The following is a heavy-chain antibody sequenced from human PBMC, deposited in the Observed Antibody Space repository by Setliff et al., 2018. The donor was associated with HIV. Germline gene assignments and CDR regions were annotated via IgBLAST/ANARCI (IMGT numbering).Heavy chain of an antibody. V-gene: IGHV1-46*01. Sequence: ASVKVSCKASGYTFTGYYMHWVRQAPGQGLEWMGIINPSSGSTTYAQKFQGRVTMTRDTSTSTVYMELSSLRSEDTAVYYCATGGIPAFFDYWGQGTLVTVSS. J-gene: IGHJ4*02. CDR3: ATGGIPAFFDY. CDR2: INPSSGST. D-gene: IGHD2-15*01. CDR1: GYTFTGYY.